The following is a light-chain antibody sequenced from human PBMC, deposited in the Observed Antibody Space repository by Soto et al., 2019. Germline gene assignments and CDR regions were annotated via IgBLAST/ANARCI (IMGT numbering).Light chain of an antibody. V-gene: IGKV3-11*01. J-gene: IGKJ4*01. CDR3: QQHADWPPLT. Sequence: EIILTQSPATLSLSPGERATLSCRASHDINNYLAWYQQKPGQSPRLLIYEASHRATGTPARFSARGSGTHFTLTISGLEPEDFAVHYCQQHADWPPLTFGGGT. CDR1: HDINNY. CDR2: EAS.